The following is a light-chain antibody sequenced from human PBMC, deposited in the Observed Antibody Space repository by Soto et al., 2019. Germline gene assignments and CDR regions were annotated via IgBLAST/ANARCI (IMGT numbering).Light chain of an antibody. CDR1: QSVSSY. Sequence: IVLTHAPGTLSFSPGEIATLSVRASQSVSSYLAWYQQKPGQAPRLLIYDASNRATGIPARFSGSGSGTDFTLTISSLEPEDFAVYYCQQRSNWPKTFGQGTKVDI. V-gene: IGKV3-11*01. CDR3: QQRSNWPKT. CDR2: DAS. J-gene: IGKJ1*01.